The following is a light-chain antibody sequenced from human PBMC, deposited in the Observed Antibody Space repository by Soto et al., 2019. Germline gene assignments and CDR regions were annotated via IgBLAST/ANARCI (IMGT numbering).Light chain of an antibody. CDR1: LSVTTY. Sequence: DMQMTQSPSSLSASVGDRVTITSPTSLSVTTYLNWYQQKQGKGPKLLIYAASSLQSGVPSRFSGSGSGTDLTLNISRLQPEDVETDDGQQRHSIPRTFGQGTKVENK. J-gene: IGKJ1*01. CDR3: QQRHSIPRT. V-gene: IGKV1-39*01. CDR2: AAS.